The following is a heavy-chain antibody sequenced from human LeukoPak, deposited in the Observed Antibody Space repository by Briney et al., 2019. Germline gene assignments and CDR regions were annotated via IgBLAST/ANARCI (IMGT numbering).Heavy chain of an antibody. CDR1: GFTFSSYA. Sequence: GGSLRLSCAASGFTFSSYAMSWVRQAPGKGLGWVSAISGSGGSTYYADSVKGRFTISRDNSKNTLYLQMNSLRAEDTAVYYCAKGAYSSSWYDYFDYWGQGTLVTVSS. CDR2: ISGSGGST. CDR3: AKGAYSSSWYDYFDY. J-gene: IGHJ4*02. D-gene: IGHD6-13*01. V-gene: IGHV3-23*01.